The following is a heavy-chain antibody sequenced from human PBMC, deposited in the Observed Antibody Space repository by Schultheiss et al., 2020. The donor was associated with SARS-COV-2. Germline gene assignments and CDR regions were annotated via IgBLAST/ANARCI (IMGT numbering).Heavy chain of an antibody. CDR2: IIPIFGTA. CDR1: GYTFTSYY. CDR3: AREGSSVGPRPLDF. Sequence: SVKVSCKASGYTFTSYYMHWVRQAPGQGLEWMGGIIPIFGTANYAQKFQGRVTITADKSTSTAYMELSSLRSEDTAVYYCAREGSSVGPRPLDFWGQGTLVTVSS. V-gene: IGHV1-69*06. D-gene: IGHD6-6*01. J-gene: IGHJ4*02.